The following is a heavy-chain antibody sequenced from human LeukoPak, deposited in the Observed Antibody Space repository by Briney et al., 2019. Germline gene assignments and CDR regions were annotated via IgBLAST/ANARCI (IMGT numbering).Heavy chain of an antibody. CDR1: GYSLTSYW. V-gene: IGHV5-51*01. CDR3: ARHLLHVEMATIGFDY. J-gene: IGHJ4*02. D-gene: IGHD5-24*01. CDR2: IYPGDSDT. Sequence: GESLKTSCKGSGYSLTSYWIGWVRQTPGKGLEWMGIIYPGDSDTRYSPSFQGQVTISADKSISTAYLQWSSLKAPDTAMYYCARHLLHVEMATIGFDYWGQGTLVTVSS.